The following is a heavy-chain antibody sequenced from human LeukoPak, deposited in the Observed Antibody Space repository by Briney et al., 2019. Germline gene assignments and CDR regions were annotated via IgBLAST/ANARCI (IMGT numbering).Heavy chain of an antibody. CDR2: ITSSSSTI. Sequence: SGGSLRLSCAASGFTFNSYSINWIRQAPGKGLEWLSYITSSSSTIFYADSVKGRFTISRDNAKNSLYLQMNSLRAEDTAVYYCARGPWGSLWQQLVWTFDYWGQGTLVTVSS. J-gene: IGHJ4*02. CDR3: ARGPWGSLWQQLVWTFDY. CDR1: GFTFNSYS. D-gene: IGHD6-13*01. V-gene: IGHV3-48*01.